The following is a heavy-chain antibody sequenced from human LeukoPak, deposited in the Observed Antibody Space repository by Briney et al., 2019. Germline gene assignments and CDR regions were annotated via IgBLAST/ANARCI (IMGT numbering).Heavy chain of an antibody. J-gene: IGHJ4*02. CDR1: GGSINNYY. V-gene: IGHV4-59*01. Sequence: SSETLSLTCSVSGGSINNYYWSWIRQPPGKGLEWIGYIHYSGATNYNPSLKSRVTISVDTSKNQFSLKLSTVTAADTAVYFCAGRSRSGWYYDYWGQGTLVTVSS. CDR3: AGRSRSGWYYDY. D-gene: IGHD6-19*01. CDR2: IHYSGAT.